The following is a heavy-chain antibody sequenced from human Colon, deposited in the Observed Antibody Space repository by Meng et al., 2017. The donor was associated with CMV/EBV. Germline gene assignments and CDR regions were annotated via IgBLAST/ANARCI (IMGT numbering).Heavy chain of an antibody. J-gene: IGHJ4*02. Sequence: ETLSLTCAASGFTFSGYAMTWVRQAPGKGLEWVSRISGGGDITYHADSVKGRFTISRDNSNNTLYVQMNSLRAEDTAVYYCAKVRRRGIDHWGQGTLVTVSS. CDR3: AKVRRRGIDH. V-gene: IGHV3-23*01. CDR1: GFTFSGYA. D-gene: IGHD3-16*01. CDR2: ISGGGDIT.